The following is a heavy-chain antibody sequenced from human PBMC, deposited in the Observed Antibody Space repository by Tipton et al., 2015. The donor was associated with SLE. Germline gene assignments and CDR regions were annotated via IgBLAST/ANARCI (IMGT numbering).Heavy chain of an antibody. V-gene: IGHV4-34*01. D-gene: IGHD3-10*01. CDR2: INHSGST. CDR3: ATRDLFYYGSGSFDY. Sequence: TLSLTCAVYGGSFSGYYWGWIRQPPGKGLEWIGEINHSGSTNYNPSLKSRVTISVDTSKNQFSLKLSSVTAADTAVYHCATRDLFYYGSGSFDYWGQGTLVTVSS. J-gene: IGHJ4*02. CDR1: GGSFSGYY.